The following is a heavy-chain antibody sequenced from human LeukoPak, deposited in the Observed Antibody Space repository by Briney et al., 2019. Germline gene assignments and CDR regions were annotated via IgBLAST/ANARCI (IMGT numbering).Heavy chain of an antibody. D-gene: IGHD1-26*01. CDR1: GGSISSYY. V-gene: IGHV4-59*01. CDR2: IYYRGST. CDR3: AREVGAIDDAFDI. Sequence: SETLSLTCTVSGGSISSYYWSWIRQPPGKGLEWIGYIYYRGSTNYNPSLKSRVTISVDTSKNQFSLKLASVTAADTAVYYCAREVGAIDDAFDIWGQGTMVTVSS. J-gene: IGHJ3*02.